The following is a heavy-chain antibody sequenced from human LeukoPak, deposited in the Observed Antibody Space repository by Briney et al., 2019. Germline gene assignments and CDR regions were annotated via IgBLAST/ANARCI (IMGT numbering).Heavy chain of an antibody. D-gene: IGHD3-9*01. J-gene: IGHJ3*02. Sequence: ASVKVSCKASGGTFSSYAISWVRQAPGQGGEWMGGIIPIFGTANYAQKFQGRVTITADKSTSTAYMELSSLRSEDTAVYYCAITYYDILTGYYVYDAFDIWGQGTMVTVSS. V-gene: IGHV1-69*06. CDR2: IIPIFGTA. CDR3: AITYYDILTGYYVYDAFDI. CDR1: GGTFSSYA.